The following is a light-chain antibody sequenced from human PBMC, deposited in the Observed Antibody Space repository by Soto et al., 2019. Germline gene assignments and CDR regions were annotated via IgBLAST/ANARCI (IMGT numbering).Light chain of an antibody. CDR3: QQYNTYPIT. CDR1: QGISSW. CDR2: GAS. V-gene: IGKV1D-16*01. Sequence: DIQMTQSPSTLSASVGDRVTITCRASQGISSWVAWYQQKPGRAPNLLIYGASSLQSGVPSRFSGSGSGTDFTLTISSLQPEDFATYYCQQYNTYPITFGQGTRLEIK. J-gene: IGKJ5*01.